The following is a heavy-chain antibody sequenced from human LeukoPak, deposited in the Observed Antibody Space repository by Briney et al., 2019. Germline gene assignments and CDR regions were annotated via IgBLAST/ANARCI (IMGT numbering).Heavy chain of an antibody. D-gene: IGHD2-15*01. Sequence: PGRSLRLSCAASGFTFSSYGMHWVRQAPGKGLEWVAVISYDGSNKYYADSVKGRFTISRDNSKNTLYLQMNSLRAEDTAVYYCAKPSLGGSYYFFDYWGQGTLVTVSS. CDR1: GFTFSSYG. V-gene: IGHV3-30*18. J-gene: IGHJ4*02. CDR3: AKPSLGGSYYFFDY. CDR2: ISYDGSNK.